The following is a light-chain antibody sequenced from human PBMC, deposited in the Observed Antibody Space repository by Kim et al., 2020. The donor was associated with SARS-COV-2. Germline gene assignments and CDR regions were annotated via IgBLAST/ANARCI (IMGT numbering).Light chain of an antibody. J-gene: IGLJ3*02. Sequence: QPVLTQPPSASASLGASVTLTCTLSSGYSNYKVDWYQQRPGKGPRFVMRVGTGGIVGSKGDGIHDRFSVLGSGLNRYLTIKNIQEEDESDYHCGADHGSGSNFRVFGGGTKLTVL. CDR1: SGYSNYK. V-gene: IGLV9-49*01. CDR2: VGTGGIVG. CDR3: GADHGSGSNFRV.